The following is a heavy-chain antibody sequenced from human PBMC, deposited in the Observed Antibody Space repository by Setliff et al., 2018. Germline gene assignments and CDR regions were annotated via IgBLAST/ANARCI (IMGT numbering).Heavy chain of an antibody. CDR2: VYYNGAA. Sequence: SETLSLTCTVSGGSLSTYYWSWIRQSPGRGLEYIGYVYYNGAADYSPSLKSRVTMTSDTSTNTVYMDLSSLTSEDTAVYFCARRVSYDSSGYPLGYWGQGTLVTVSS. J-gene: IGHJ4*02. CDR3: ARRVSYDSSGYPLGY. CDR1: GGSLSTYY. D-gene: IGHD3-22*01. V-gene: IGHV4-59*01.